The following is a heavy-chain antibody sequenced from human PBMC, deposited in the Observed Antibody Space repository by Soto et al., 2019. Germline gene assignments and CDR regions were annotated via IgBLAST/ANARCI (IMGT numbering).Heavy chain of an antibody. Sequence: ASVKVSCKDSGYTFTSYAMHWVRQAPGQRLEWMGWINAGNGNTKYSQKFQGRVTITRDTSASTAYMELSSLRSEDTVVYYCAGGSGSYRYYYYGMDVWGQGTTVTVSS. V-gene: IGHV1-3*01. D-gene: IGHD1-26*01. J-gene: IGHJ6*02. CDR2: INAGNGNT. CDR1: GYTFTSYA. CDR3: AGGSGSYRYYYYGMDV.